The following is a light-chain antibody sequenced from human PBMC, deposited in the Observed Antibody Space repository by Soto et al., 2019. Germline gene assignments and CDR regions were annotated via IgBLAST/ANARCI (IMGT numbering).Light chain of an antibody. Sequence: QSALTQPASVSGSPGQSITISCTGTSSDVGGYNVVSWYQHHPGKAPKLMIYEVNNRPSGVSNRFSASKSGNTASLTISGLQPEDEADYYCSSFTGTSSLPYVFGAGTKVTVL. J-gene: IGLJ1*01. CDR3: SSFTGTSSLPYV. V-gene: IGLV2-14*01. CDR2: EVN. CDR1: SSDVGGYNV.